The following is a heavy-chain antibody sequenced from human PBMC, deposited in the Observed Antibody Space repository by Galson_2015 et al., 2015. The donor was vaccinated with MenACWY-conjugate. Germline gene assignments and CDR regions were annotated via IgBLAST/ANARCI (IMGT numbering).Heavy chain of an antibody. CDR1: GFTFNNYW. D-gene: IGHD1-1*01. V-gene: IGHV3-74*01. CDR3: ARDNNWSFDS. Sequence: SLRLSCAASGFTFNNYWMHWVRQPPGKGLEWISYIKADGSFSNYADSVKGRFTISTDNAKNMVYLQMDGLGDEDTAVYFCARDNNWSFDSWGRGTLSPCPQ. CDR2: IKADGSFS. J-gene: IGHJ4*02.